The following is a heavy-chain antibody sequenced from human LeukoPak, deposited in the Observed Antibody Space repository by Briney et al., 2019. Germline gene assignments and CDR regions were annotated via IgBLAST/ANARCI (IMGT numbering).Heavy chain of an antibody. J-gene: IGHJ4*02. CDR1: GGSISSSSYY. CDR2: IYYSGST. V-gene: IGHV4-39*01. Sequence: SETLSLTCTASGGSISSSSYYWGWIRQPPGKGLEWIGSIYYSGSTYYNPSLKSRVTISVDTSKNQFSLKLSSVTAADTAVYYCARRSVDTAMGAFDYWGQGTLVTVSS. D-gene: IGHD5-18*01. CDR3: ARRSVDTAMGAFDY.